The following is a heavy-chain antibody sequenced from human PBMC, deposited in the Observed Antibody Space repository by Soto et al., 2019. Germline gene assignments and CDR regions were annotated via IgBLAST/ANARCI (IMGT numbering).Heavy chain of an antibody. J-gene: IGHJ6*03. CDR3: ASKPYYDFWSGYYTDYYYYMDV. Sequence: GGSLRLSCAASGFTFSSYAMHWVRQAPGKGLEWVAVISYDGSNKYYADSVKGRFTISRDNAKNSLYLQMNSLRAEDTAVYYCASKPYYDFWSGYYTDYYYYMDVWGKGTTVTVSS. D-gene: IGHD3-3*01. V-gene: IGHV3-30-3*01. CDR2: ISYDGSNK. CDR1: GFTFSSYA.